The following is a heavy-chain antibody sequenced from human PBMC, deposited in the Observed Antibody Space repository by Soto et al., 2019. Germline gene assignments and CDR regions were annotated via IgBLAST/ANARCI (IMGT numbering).Heavy chain of an antibody. Sequence: EVVLLESGGGLVQPGGSLRLSCEVSGVAFSFYSMSWVRQAPGKGLEWVASISGNGGTTYYAASGKGRFTFSRDNSKNTVYLQMNSLIGEDTAVYYCAKDRGGFTSGWEFFDFWGQGTLVTVSS. D-gene: IGHD6-19*01. CDR1: GVAFSFYS. CDR3: AKDRGGFTSGWEFFDF. J-gene: IGHJ4*02. V-gene: IGHV3-23*01. CDR2: ISGNGGTT.